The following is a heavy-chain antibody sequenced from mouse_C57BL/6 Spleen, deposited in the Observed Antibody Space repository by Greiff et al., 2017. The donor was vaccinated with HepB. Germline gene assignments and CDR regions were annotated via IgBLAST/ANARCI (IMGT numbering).Heavy chain of an antibody. J-gene: IGHJ2*01. V-gene: IGHV2-5*01. D-gene: IGHD2-1*01. Sequence: VKLVESGPGLVQPSQSLSITCTVSGFSLTSYGVHWVRQSPGKGLEWLGVIWRGGSTDYNAAFMSRLSITKDNSKSQVFFKMNSLQADDTAIYYCAKNYGNLYYFDYWGQGTTLTVSS. CDR2: IWRGGST. CDR3: AKNYGNLYYFDY. CDR1: GFSLTSYG.